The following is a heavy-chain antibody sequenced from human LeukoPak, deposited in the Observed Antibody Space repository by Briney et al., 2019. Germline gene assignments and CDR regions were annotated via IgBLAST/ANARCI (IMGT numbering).Heavy chain of an antibody. J-gene: IGHJ4*02. CDR2: ISYDGSNT. CDR1: GSTFSSYC. Sequence: QPGRSLRLSCAAAGSTFSSYCMHWVRQPPRKGLEWVAVISYDGSNTYYADSVKGRFTISRDNSKNTLYLQMNSLRAEDTAVCYCAKETSRGYPDYWGQGTLVSVSS. D-gene: IGHD3-22*01. V-gene: IGHV3-30*18. CDR3: AKETSRGYPDY.